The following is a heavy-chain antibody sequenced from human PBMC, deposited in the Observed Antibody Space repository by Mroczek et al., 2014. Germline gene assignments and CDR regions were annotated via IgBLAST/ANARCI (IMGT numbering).Heavy chain of an antibody. CDR3: ARARIAVAGTKLPFDY. V-gene: IGHV4-34*01. J-gene: IGHJ4*02. Sequence: QVQLQESGAGLLKPSETLSLTCAVYGGSFSGYYWSWIRQPPGKGLEWIGEINHSGSTNYNPSLKSRVTISVDTSKNQFSLKLSSVTAADTAVYYCARARIAVAGTKLPFDYWGQGTLVTVSS. D-gene: IGHD6-19*01. CDR2: INHSGST. CDR1: GGSFSGYY.